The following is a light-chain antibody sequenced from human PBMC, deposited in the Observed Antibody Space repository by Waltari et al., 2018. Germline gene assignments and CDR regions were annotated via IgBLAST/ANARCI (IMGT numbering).Light chain of an antibody. Sequence: EIVLSQSPGTLHLSPGERATLSCRASQSFTRYVAWYQHRPGQSPRLLIYDASTRAAGVADRFSGSGSGTDFSLTISRLEPEDFAVYYCQHYVSLPVTFGQGTRVEIK. J-gene: IGKJ1*01. CDR2: DAS. V-gene: IGKV3-20*01. CDR3: QHYVSLPVT. CDR1: QSFTRY.